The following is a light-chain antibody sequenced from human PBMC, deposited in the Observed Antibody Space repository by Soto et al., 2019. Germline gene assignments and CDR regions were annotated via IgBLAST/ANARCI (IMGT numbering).Light chain of an antibody. Sequence: EIVMTQSPGTLSASPGVRAILSCRASQNVRTNLAWYQQKPGQAPRLLIYGASIRAAGIPAMFSGSGSGTEFTLTISSLQSEDFAVYYCQQYSDWPLTFGPGTKVDIK. CDR2: GAS. CDR3: QQYSDWPLT. V-gene: IGKV3-15*01. CDR1: QNVRTN. J-gene: IGKJ3*01.